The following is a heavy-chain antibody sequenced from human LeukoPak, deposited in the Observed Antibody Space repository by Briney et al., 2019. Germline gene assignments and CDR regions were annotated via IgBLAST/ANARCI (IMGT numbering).Heavy chain of an antibody. CDR3: ARDLAWSEGYIHTDYNWLDP. V-gene: IGHV1-69*06. CDR2: IIPIFGTA. CDR1: GGTFSSYA. D-gene: IGHD3-3*01. Sequence: SVKVSCKASGGTFSSYAISWVRQAPGQGLEWMGGIIPIFGTANYAQKFQGRVTITADKSTSTAYMELRSLRSDDTAVYYCARDLAWSEGYIHTDYNWLDPWGQGTLVTVSS. J-gene: IGHJ5*02.